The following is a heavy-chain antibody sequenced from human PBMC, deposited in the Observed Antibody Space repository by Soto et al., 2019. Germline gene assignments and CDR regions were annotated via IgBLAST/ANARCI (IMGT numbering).Heavy chain of an antibody. V-gene: IGHV3-33*01. D-gene: IGHD1-26*01. CDR3: AGGTYYFDY. CDR2: ILYDGSNK. CDR1: GFTFSNYG. J-gene: IGHJ4*02. Sequence: QVQLVESGGDVVQPGRSLRLSCAASGFTFSNYGMHWARQAPGKGLEWVAAILYDGSNKYYADSVKGRFTISRDNSKNTLFLKMNSLRAEDTAVFYCAGGTYYFDYCGKGTLVTVSS.